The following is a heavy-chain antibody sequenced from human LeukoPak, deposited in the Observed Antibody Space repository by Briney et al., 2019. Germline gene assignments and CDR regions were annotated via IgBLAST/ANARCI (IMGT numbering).Heavy chain of an antibody. J-gene: IGHJ4*02. CDR2: INHSGST. V-gene: IGHV4-34*01. CDR1: GGSFSGYY. D-gene: IGHD6-25*01. CDR3: ARGLGYRTLDY. Sequence: SETLSLTCAVYGGSFSGYYWSWIRQPPGKGLEWIGEINHSGSTNYNPSLKSRVTISVDTSKNQFSLKLSPVTAADTAVYYCARGLGYRTLDYWGQGTLVTVSS.